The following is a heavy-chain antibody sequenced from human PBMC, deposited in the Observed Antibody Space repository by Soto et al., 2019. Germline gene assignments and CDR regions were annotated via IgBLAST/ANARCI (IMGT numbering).Heavy chain of an antibody. V-gene: IGHV4-39*01. D-gene: IGHD3-3*01. CDR2: IYYSGST. CDR1: GGSISSSGYY. CDR3: ARRSGASYYSYMDV. J-gene: IGHJ6*03. Sequence: SETLSLTCTVSGGSISSSGYYWGWIRQPPGKGLEWIGSIYYSGSTYYNPSLKSRVTISVDTSKSQFSLKLSSVTAADTAVYYCARRSGASYYSYMDVWGKGSTVTVSS.